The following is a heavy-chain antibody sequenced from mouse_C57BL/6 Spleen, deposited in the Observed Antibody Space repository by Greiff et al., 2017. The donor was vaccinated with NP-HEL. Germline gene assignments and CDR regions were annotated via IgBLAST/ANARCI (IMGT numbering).Heavy chain of an antibody. CDR3: ARWGDDGYWEDY. D-gene: IGHD2-3*01. CDR1: GYTFTSYW. CDR2: IDPSDSET. V-gene: IGHV1-52*01. J-gene: IGHJ2*01. Sequence: QVHVKQPGAELVRPGSSVKLSCKASGYTFTSYWMHWVKQRPIQGLEWIGNIDPSDSETHYNQKFKDKATLTVDKSSSTAYMQLSSLTSEDSAVYYCARWGDDGYWEDYWGQGTTLTVSS.